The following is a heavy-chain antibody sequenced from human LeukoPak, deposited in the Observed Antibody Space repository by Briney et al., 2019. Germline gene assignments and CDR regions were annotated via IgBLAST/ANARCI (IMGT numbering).Heavy chain of an antibody. V-gene: IGHV3-74*01. D-gene: IGHD3-16*01. CDR3: ARPRGPADAFDI. CDR2: INRDGSST. CDR1: GFTFSSHG. J-gene: IGHJ3*02. Sequence: GGTLRLSCAASGFTFSSHGMSWVRQAPGKGLEWVSRINRDGSSTSYADSVKGRFTISRDNAKNTLYLQMNSLRAEDTAVYYCARPRGPADAFDIWGQGTMVTVSS.